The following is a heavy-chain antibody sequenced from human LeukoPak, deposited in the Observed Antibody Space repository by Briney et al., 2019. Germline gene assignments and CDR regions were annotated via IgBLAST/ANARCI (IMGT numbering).Heavy chain of an antibody. CDR1: GFTFGTSA. J-gene: IGHJ3*01. D-gene: IGHD4-17*01. V-gene: IGHV1-58*01. CDR2: IIVGSGAT. Sequence: SVKVSCRTSGFTFGTSAVQWVRQARGQRLEWIGWIIVGSGATNYAESLQGRFTITRDMSTNTAYMELSSLRSEDSAVYYCAAELYGVYTDCCTFHLWGQGTLVTVSS. CDR3: AAELYGVYTDCCTFHL.